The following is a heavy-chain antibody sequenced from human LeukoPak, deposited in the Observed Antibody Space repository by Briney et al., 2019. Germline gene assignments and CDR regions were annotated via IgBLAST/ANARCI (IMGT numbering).Heavy chain of an antibody. CDR3: ARPDIVVVPAANDAFDI. V-gene: IGHV3-74*01. CDR2: ISGDGSNT. D-gene: IGHD2-2*01. J-gene: IGHJ3*02. Sequence: GGSLRLSCAASGFTFSSYWMHWVRQEPGKGLVWVSRISGDGSNTNYADSVKGRFTISRDNAKNSLYLQMNSLRAEDTAVYYCARPDIVVVPAANDAFDIWGQGTMVTVSS. CDR1: GFTFSSYW.